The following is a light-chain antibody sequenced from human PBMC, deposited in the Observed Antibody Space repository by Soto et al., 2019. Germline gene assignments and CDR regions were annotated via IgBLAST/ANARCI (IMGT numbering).Light chain of an antibody. J-gene: IGKJ2*01. CDR3: QQYGRSPMFT. Sequence: EIVLTESPGTLSLSPGDRATLSCRASQRVSSNYLAWYQQKPGQAPRLLIYGASRGAAGIPDRFSGSGSGTDFTLTISRLEPEDFAVYFCQQYGRSPMFTFGPGTKLEVK. CDR2: GAS. CDR1: QRVSSNY. V-gene: IGKV3-20*01.